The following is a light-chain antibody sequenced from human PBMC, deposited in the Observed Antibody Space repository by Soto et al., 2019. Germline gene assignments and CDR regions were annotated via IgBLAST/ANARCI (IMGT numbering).Light chain of an antibody. Sequence: EIVMTQSPVTLSVSPGERATLSCSASQSVSSKLAWYQQRPGQAPRLLIYSASTRATGIPARFSGSGSGTDFTLTISRLEPEDFAVYTCRQYGRSLGFAFGGGTKVDIK. CDR3: RQYGRSLGFA. CDR1: QSVSSK. V-gene: IGKV3-15*01. J-gene: IGKJ4*01. CDR2: SAS.